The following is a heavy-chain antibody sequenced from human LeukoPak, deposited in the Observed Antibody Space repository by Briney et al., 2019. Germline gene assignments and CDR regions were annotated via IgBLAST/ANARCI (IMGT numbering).Heavy chain of an antibody. CDR1: GYSFTSYW. CDR2: IYPGDSDT. D-gene: IGHD2-2*01. CDR3: ARQVGYCSSTSCYTPGAFDI. J-gene: IGHJ3*02. V-gene: IGHV5-51*01. Sequence: GESLKISCKGSGYSFTSYWIGWVRQMPGKGLEWMGIIYPGDSDTRYSPSFQGQVTISADKSISTAYLQWSSLKASDTAMYYCARQVGYCSSTSCYTPGAFDIWGQGTMVTVSS.